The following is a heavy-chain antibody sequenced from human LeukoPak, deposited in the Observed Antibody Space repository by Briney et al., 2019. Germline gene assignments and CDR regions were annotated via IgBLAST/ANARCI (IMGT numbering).Heavy chain of an antibody. CDR3: ARGGHSSSWYVVGFDP. J-gene: IGHJ5*02. D-gene: IGHD6-13*01. CDR1: GGSISSGDYY. V-gene: IGHV4-30-4*01. CDR2: IYYSGST. Sequence: PSETLSLTCTVSGGSISSGDYYWSWIRQPPGKGLEWIGYIYYSGSTYYNPSLKSRVSISVDTSKNQFSLKLSSVTAADTAVYYCARGGHSSSWYVVGFDPWGQGTLVTVSS.